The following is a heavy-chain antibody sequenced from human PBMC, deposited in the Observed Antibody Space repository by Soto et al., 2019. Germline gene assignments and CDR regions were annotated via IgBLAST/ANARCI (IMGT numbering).Heavy chain of an antibody. Sequence: QLQLQESGPGLVKPSETLSLTCTVSGGSISSSSYYWGWIRQPPGKGLEWIGSIYYSGSTYYNPALKSRVSISVDTSKIQFSRKLSSVTAADTAVYYCARQAPEYYYDSSLYYFDYWGQGTLVTVSS. CDR3: ARQAPEYYYDSSLYYFDY. CDR1: GGSISSSSYY. CDR2: IYYSGST. D-gene: IGHD3-22*01. J-gene: IGHJ4*02. V-gene: IGHV4-39*01.